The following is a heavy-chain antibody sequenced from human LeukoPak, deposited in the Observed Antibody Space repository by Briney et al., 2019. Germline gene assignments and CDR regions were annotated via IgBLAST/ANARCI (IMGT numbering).Heavy chain of an antibody. CDR2: ISSSSSTI. J-gene: IGHJ6*02. CDR1: GFTFSSYS. V-gene: IGHV3-48*04. D-gene: IGHD4-23*01. CDR3: ARDIRTVGYYYYGMDV. Sequence: GGSLRLSCAASGFTFSSYSMNWVRQAPGKGLEWVSYISSSSSTIYYADSVKGRFTISRDNAKNSLYLQMNSLRAEDTAVNYCARDIRTVGYYYYGMDVWGQGTTVTVSS.